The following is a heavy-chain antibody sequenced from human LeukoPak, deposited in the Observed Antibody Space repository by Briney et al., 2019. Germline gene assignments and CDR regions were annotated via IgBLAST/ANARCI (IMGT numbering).Heavy chain of an antibody. Sequence: ASVRVSCKGSGYTFTHFYVHWVRQAPGQGLEWVGSINPYNGDTNYAQKFQGWVTMTRDTSISSAYMELSRLGSDDTAVYYCASEHCGGGGCYSGYYYGMDVWGQGTTVTVSS. D-gene: IGHD2-15*01. CDR1: GYTFTHFY. J-gene: IGHJ6*02. CDR2: INPYNGDT. V-gene: IGHV1-2*04. CDR3: ASEHCGGGGCYSGYYYGMDV.